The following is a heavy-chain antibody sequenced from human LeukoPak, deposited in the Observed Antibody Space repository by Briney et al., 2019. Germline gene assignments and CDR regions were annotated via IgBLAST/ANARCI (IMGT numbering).Heavy chain of an antibody. J-gene: IGHJ5*02. Sequence: GASVKVSCKTSGYPFTTYEITWVRQPAGQGLERMGWVHPNTGNTAYAQWFQGRVTMTRGTSISTAYMELSSRTSNDTAVYFCARVPLNDPWGQGSQVTVSS. V-gene: IGHV1-8*01. CDR2: VHPNTGNT. CDR1: GYPFTTYE. CDR3: ARVPLNDP.